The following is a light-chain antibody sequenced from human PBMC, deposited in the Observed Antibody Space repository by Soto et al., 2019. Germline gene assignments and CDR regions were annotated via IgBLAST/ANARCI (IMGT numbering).Light chain of an antibody. CDR2: LNSDGSH. J-gene: IGLJ3*02. V-gene: IGLV4-69*01. Sequence: QPVLTQSPSASASLGASVKLTCTLSSGHSSYAIAWHQQQPEKRPRSLMKLNSDGSHSKGDGIPDRFSGSSSGAERYLTISSLQSEDEADYYCQTWGTGPWVFGGGTKLTVL. CDR1: SGHSSYA. CDR3: QTWGTGPWV.